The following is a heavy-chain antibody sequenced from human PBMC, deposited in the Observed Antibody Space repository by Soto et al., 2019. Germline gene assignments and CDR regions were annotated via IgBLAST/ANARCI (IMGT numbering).Heavy chain of an antibody. D-gene: IGHD3-9*01. CDR2: IYYSGST. Sequence: PSETLSLTCTVSGGSISSYYWSWIRQPPGKGLEWIGYIYYSGSTNYNPSLKSRVTISVDTSKNQFSLKLSSVTAADTAVYYCARDSRTYYDILTGGNWCEPWGQGNLVSVSA. J-gene: IGHJ5*02. V-gene: IGHV4-59*01. CDR3: ARDSRTYYDILTGGNWCEP. CDR1: GGSISSYY.